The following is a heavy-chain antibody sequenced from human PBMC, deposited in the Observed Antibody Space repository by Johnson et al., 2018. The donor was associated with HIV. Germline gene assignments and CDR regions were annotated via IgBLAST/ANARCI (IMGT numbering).Heavy chain of an antibody. V-gene: IGHV3-30-3*02. J-gene: IGHJ3*02. Sequence: QVHLVESGGGVVQPGGSLRLSCAASGFTFSSYAMHWVRQAPGKGLEWVAVISYDGSNKYYADSVKGRFTISRDNSTNTLHLQMNSLMAEDTAVYYCANGRSSGSGDAAFDIWGQGTMVTVSS. D-gene: IGHD6-13*01. CDR2: ISYDGSNK. CDR1: GFTFSSYA. CDR3: ANGRSSGSGDAAFDI.